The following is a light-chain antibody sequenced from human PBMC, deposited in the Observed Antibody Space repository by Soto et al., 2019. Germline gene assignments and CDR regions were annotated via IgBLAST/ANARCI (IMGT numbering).Light chain of an antibody. Sequence: QSVLTQPASVSGSPGQSITISCSGSSSDFGGYNYVSWYQHHPGIAPKLMLYDVNYRPSGVSNRFSGSKSGNTASLTISGLQAEDEADYFCSSYTGTSTLYVFGSGTKVTV. J-gene: IGLJ1*01. CDR1: SSDFGGYNY. CDR3: SSYTGTSTLYV. V-gene: IGLV2-14*03. CDR2: DVN.